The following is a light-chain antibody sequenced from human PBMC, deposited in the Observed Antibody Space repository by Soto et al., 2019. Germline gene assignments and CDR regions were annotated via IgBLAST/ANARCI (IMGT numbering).Light chain of an antibody. J-gene: IGKJ4*01. CDR2: GSS. Sequence: DIQMTQSPSSLSASVGDRVTITCQVSLDIYKYLNWYQQKPGKALKLLLYGSSNLETVVPSSVSGSGSGERFTFTFSSLRPEDFATYYCQEYANLPLVFGGGTKV. V-gene: IGKV1-33*01. CDR1: LDIYKY. CDR3: QEYANLPLV.